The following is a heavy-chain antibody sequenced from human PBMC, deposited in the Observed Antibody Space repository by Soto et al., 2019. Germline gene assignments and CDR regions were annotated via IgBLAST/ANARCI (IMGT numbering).Heavy chain of an antibody. CDR1: GYTLTELS. CDR3: ATAETYYYDSSGYRFDY. Sequence: EASVKVSCKVSGYTLTELSMHLVRQAPGKGLEWMGGFDPEDGETIYAQKLQGRVTMTEDTSTDTAYMEQSSLRSEDTAVYYCATAETYYYDSSGYRFDYWGQGTLVTVSS. J-gene: IGHJ4*02. CDR2: FDPEDGET. D-gene: IGHD3-22*01. V-gene: IGHV1-24*01.